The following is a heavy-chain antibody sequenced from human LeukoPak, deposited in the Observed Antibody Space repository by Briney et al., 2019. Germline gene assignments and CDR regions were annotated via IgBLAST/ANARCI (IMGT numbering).Heavy chain of an antibody. CDR1: GFTFSSYG. Sequence: HPGGSLRLSCAASGFTFSSYGMHWVRQAPGKGLEWVAVISYDGSNKYYADSVKGRFTISRDNSKNTLYLQMNSLRAEDTAVYYCAKGGAMVPAIDYWGQGTLVTVSS. J-gene: IGHJ4*02. D-gene: IGHD5-18*01. CDR2: ISYDGSNK. CDR3: AKGGAMVPAIDY. V-gene: IGHV3-30*18.